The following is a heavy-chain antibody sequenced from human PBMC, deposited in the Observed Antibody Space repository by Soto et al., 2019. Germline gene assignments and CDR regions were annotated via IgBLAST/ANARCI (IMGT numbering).Heavy chain of an antibody. J-gene: IGHJ5*02. D-gene: IGHD6-19*01. CDR2: IYYSGST. V-gene: IGHV4-39*01. CDR3: ARGASSSAKINWFDP. CDR1: GGSISSSSYY. Sequence: PSETLSLTCTVPGGSISSSSYYWGWIRQPPGKGLEWIGSIYYSGSTYYNPSLKGRVTISVDTSKNQFSLKLSSVTAADTAVYYCARGASSSAKINWFDPWGQGTLVTVSS.